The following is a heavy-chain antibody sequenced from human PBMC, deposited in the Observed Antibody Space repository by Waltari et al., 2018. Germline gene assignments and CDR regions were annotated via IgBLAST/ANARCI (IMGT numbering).Heavy chain of an antibody. CDR1: GFTFSSYA. D-gene: IGHD3-22*01. V-gene: IGHV3-30-3*01. Sequence: QVQLVESGGGVVQPGRSLRLSCAASGFTFSSYAMHWVRQAPGKGLEWVAVISYDGSNKYYADSVKGRFTISRDNSKNTLYLQMNSLRAEDTAVYYCARVSSGYDAFDIWGQGTMVTVSS. CDR3: ARVSSGYDAFDI. J-gene: IGHJ3*02. CDR2: ISYDGSNK.